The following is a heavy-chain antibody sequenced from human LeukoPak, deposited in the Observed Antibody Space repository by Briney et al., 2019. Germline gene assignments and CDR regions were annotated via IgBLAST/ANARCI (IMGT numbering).Heavy chain of an antibody. CDR3: ATDVRAAALLG. CDR1: GYTLTELS. J-gene: IGHJ4*02. CDR2: FDPEDGET. V-gene: IGHV1-24*01. D-gene: IGHD6-13*01. Sequence: LRASVKVSCKVSGYTLTELSMHWVRQAPGKGPEWMGGFDPEDGETIYAQKFQGRVTMTEDTSTDTAYMEPSSLRSEDTAVYYCATDVRAAALLGWGQGTLVTVSS.